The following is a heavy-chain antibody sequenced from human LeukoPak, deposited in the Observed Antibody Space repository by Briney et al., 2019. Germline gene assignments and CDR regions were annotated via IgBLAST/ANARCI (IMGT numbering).Heavy chain of an antibody. CDR2: FITSGGST. J-gene: IGHJ4*02. CDR1: GFTFIGYA. Sequence: GSLILSCSASGFTFIGYAMSWVRQAPGKGLEWVSSFITSGGSTYYADSVKGRCTISRDNSSNTLYMKMKTLRAGNTAVYYCAKEALKSLRYSYISNFEYWGEGTLVTVSS. V-gene: IGHV3-23*01. D-gene: IGHD5-18*01. CDR3: AKEALKSLRYSYISNFEY.